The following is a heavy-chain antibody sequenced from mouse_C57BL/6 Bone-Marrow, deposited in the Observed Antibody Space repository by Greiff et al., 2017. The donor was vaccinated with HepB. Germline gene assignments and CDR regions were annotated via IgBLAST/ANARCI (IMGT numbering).Heavy chain of an antibody. D-gene: IGHD1-1*01. Sequence: VQLQQSGPELVKPGASVKISCKASGYSFTGYYMNWVKQSPEKSLEWIGEINPSTGGTTYNQKFKAKATLTVDKSSSTAYMQLKSLTSEDSAVYYCASGSSYSWFAYWGQGTLVTVSA. CDR3: ASGSSYSWFAY. V-gene: IGHV1-42*01. J-gene: IGHJ3*01. CDR1: GYSFTGYY. CDR2: INPSTGGT.